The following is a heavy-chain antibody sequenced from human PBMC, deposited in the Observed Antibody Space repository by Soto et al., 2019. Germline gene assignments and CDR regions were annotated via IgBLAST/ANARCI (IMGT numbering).Heavy chain of an antibody. J-gene: IGHJ4*02. V-gene: IGHV3-64D*08. CDR3: VKESGWYEANFDY. Sequence: PGGSLRLSCAASGFTFSNYVMSWVRQAPGKGLECVSAISGSGGSTYYADSVKGRFTISRDNSKNTLYLQMSSLRAEDTAVYYWVKESGWYEANFDYWGQGTLVTVSS. CDR1: GFTFSNYV. D-gene: IGHD6-19*01. CDR2: ISGSGGST.